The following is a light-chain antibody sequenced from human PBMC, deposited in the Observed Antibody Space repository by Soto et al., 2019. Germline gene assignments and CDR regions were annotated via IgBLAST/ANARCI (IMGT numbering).Light chain of an antibody. J-gene: IGKJ3*01. CDR2: GAS. CDR1: QSINSRY. Sequence: EIVLTQSPGTLSLSPGERATLSCRASQSINSRYLAWYQQKPGQAPRLLIYGASSRATGIPDRFSGSGSGTDFTITINTLEPEDFAVYYCQQSGSSPGFTFGTGTKVDIK. V-gene: IGKV3-20*01. CDR3: QQSGSSPGFT.